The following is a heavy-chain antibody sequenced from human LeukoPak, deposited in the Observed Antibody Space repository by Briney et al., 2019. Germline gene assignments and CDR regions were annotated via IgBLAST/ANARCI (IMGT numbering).Heavy chain of an antibody. Sequence: SETLSLTCAVYGGSFSGYYWSWIRQPPGKGLEWIGEINHSGSTNYNPSLKSRVTISVDTSKNQFPLKLSSVTAADTAVYYCARASPLGLNWFDPWGQGTLVTVSS. V-gene: IGHV4-34*01. D-gene: IGHD3/OR15-3a*01. CDR3: ARASPLGLNWFDP. CDR1: GGSFSGYY. J-gene: IGHJ5*02. CDR2: INHSGST.